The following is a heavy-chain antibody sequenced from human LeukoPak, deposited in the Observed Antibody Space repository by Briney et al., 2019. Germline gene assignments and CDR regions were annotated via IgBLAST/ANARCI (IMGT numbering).Heavy chain of an antibody. CDR2: IVPIFGTA. V-gene: IGHV1-69*13. J-gene: IGHJ4*02. D-gene: IGHD5-18*01. Sequence: SVKVSCKASGGTFSSYAISWVRQAPGQGLEWMGGIVPIFGTANYAQKFQGRVTITADESTSTAYMELSSLRSEDTAVYYCARATAMVTVFDYWGQGTLVTVSS. CDR3: ARATAMVTVFDY. CDR1: GGTFSSYA.